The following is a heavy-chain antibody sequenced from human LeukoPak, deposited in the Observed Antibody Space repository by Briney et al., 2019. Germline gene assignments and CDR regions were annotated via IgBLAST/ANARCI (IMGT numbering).Heavy chain of an antibody. D-gene: IGHD5-18*01. CDR2: ISYDGCNK. CDR3: ARDEYSYGSQYGMDV. CDR1: GFTFSSYA. J-gene: IGHJ6*02. V-gene: IGHV3-30*04. Sequence: GRSLRLSCAASGFTFSSYAMHWVRQAPGKGLEWVAVISYDGCNKYYADSVKGRFTISRDNSKNTLYLQMNSLRAEDTAVYYCARDEYSYGSQYGMDVWGQGTTVTVFS.